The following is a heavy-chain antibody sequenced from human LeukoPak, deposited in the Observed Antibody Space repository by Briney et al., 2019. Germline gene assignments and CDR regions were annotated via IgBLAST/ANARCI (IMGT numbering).Heavy chain of an antibody. CDR1: GFTFSSYS. V-gene: IGHV3-21*01. CDR3: ARAGSSSGPYYFDY. CDR2: ISSSSCYI. D-gene: IGHD6-19*01. J-gene: IGHJ4*02. Sequence: GGSLRLSCAASGFTFSSYSMNWVRQAPGKGLEGVSSISSSSCYIYFADSVKGRFTISRDNAKNSLYLHMNSLRAEDTAVYYCARAGSSSGPYYFDYWGQGTLVTVSS.